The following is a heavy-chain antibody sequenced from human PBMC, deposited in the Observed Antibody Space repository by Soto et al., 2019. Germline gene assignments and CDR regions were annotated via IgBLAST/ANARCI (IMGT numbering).Heavy chain of an antibody. CDR1: GGTFRNYP. CDR3: ARGPLVVFNYFEY. V-gene: IGHV1-69*02. CDR2: IFPLTDIP. J-gene: IGHJ4*02. Sequence: QVQLVQSGTEVKKPGSSVKVSCKASGGTFRNYPINWVRQAPGQGLEWMGSIFPLTDIPDYAQNFQARLTISADKSTSTAYMELSSLTSDDTAMYFCARGPLVVFNYFEYWGQGTLVKVS.